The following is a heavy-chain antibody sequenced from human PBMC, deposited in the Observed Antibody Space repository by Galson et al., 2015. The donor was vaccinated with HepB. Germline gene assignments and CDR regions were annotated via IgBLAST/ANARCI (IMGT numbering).Heavy chain of an antibody. CDR3: ARRGNGNYGEMDY. CDR2: ISGSGGST. V-gene: IGHV3-23*01. CDR1: GFTFSNYG. Sequence: SLRLSCAASGFTFSNYGMSWVRQAPGKGLDWVSGISGSGGSTYYADSVKGRFTVSGDNSKNTFYMQMNSLRAEDTALYYCARRGNGNYGEMDYWGQGALVTVSS. D-gene: IGHD1-7*01. J-gene: IGHJ4*02.